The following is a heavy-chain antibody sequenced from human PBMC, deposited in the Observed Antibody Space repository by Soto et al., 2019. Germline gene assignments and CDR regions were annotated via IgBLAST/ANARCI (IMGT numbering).Heavy chain of an antibody. CDR1: GYSISSDNW. D-gene: IGHD5-12*01. CDR3: ARIEMASIK. J-gene: IGHJ4*02. Sequence: SETLSLTCGVSGYSISSDNWWVWIRQPPGKGLEWIGYIHYSGSTFYSPSLKSRLTISLDTPKNQFSLDLNSVTTADTAMYYCARIEMASIKWGRGTLVTVSS. CDR2: IHYSGST. V-gene: IGHV4-28*01.